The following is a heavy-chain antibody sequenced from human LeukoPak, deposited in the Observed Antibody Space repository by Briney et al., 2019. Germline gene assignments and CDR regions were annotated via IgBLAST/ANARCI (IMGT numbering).Heavy chain of an antibody. CDR2: IRYDGTNK. CDR1: GFTFSSYG. V-gene: IGHV3-30*02. D-gene: IGHD3-10*01. Sequence: GGSLRLSCAASGFTFSSYGMHWVRQAPGKGLEWVAFIRYDGTNKYYADSVKGRFTISRDNSKNTLYLQMNSLRAEDTAVYYCAKLLLWFGDLMDVWGKGTTVTISS. J-gene: IGHJ6*03. CDR3: AKLLLWFGDLMDV.